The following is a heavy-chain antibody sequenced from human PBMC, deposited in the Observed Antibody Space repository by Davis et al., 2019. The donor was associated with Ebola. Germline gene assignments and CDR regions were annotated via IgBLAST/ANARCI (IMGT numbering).Heavy chain of an antibody. J-gene: IGHJ6*02. CDR3: HSGDYEEGMDV. CDR2: ISYDGSNK. V-gene: IGHV3-30*04. CDR1: GFTFSSYA. D-gene: IGHD4-17*01. Sequence: GESLKISCAASGFTFSSYAMHWVRQAPGKGLEWVAVISYDGSNKYYADSVKGRFTISRDNSKNTLYLQMNSLRTEDTPLYYCHSGDYEEGMDVWGQGTTVTVSS.